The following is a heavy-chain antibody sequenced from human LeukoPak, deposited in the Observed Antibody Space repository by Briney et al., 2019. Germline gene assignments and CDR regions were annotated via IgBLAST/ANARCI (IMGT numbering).Heavy chain of an antibody. CDR3: AGYGSGSF. D-gene: IGHD3-10*01. Sequence: GGSLRLSCAASGFIFSSYGMHWVRQAPGKGLEWVSYISSSSTIYYADSVKGRFTISRDNAKNSLYLQMNSLRAEDTAIYYCAGYGSGSFWGQGTLVTVSS. J-gene: IGHJ4*02. V-gene: IGHV3-48*04. CDR2: ISSSSTI. CDR1: GFIFSSYG.